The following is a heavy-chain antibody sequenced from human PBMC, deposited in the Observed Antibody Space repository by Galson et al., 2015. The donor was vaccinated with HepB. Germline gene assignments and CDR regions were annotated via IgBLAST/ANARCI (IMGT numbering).Heavy chain of an antibody. V-gene: IGHV1-2*02. CDR1: GYTFTDYY. CDR3: ARVAWVAGTTRSDY. J-gene: IGHJ4*02. D-gene: IGHD1-7*01. CDR2: INPNTGGT. Sequence: SVKVSCKASGYTFTDYYMHWVRQAPGERPEWIGWINPNTGGTNSAQKFQGRVTMTRDTSISTAYMELRGLKSDDTAVYYCARVAWVAGTTRSDYWGQGSLVTVSS.